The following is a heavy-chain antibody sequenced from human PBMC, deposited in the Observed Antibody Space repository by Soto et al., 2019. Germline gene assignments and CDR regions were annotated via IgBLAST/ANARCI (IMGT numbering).Heavy chain of an antibody. CDR1: GGSISSSSYY. V-gene: IGHV4-39*01. Sequence: PSETLSLTCTVSGGSISSSSYYWGWIRQPPVKGLEWIGSIYYSGSTYYNPSLKSRVTISVDTSKNQFSLKLSSVTAAETAVYYCARHNAFRRAFDYWAQGTLVTVSS. CDR2: IYYSGST. D-gene: IGHD2-8*01. J-gene: IGHJ4*02. CDR3: ARHNAFRRAFDY.